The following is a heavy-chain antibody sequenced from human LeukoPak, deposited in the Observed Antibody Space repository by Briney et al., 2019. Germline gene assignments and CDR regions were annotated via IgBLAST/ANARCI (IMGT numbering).Heavy chain of an antibody. CDR3: ASQISGYSSSWISY. CDR2: IYYSGST. Sequence: PSETLSLTCTVSDGSMSTYQWSWFRQPPGKGLEWIGFIYYSGSTNYNPSLKSRVTISVDTSKNQFSLKLSSVTAADTAVYYCASQISGYSSSWISYWGQGILVTVSS. D-gene: IGHD6-13*01. CDR1: DGSMSTYQ. J-gene: IGHJ4*02. V-gene: IGHV4-59*08.